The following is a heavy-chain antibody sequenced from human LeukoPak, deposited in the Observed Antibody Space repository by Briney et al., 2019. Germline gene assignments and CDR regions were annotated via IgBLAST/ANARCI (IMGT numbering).Heavy chain of an antibody. D-gene: IGHD3-22*01. V-gene: IGHV3-53*04. Sequence: GGSLRLSCAVSGFTVSSNYMSWVRQAPGKGLEWVSVIYSGGSTYYADSVKGRFTISRHNSKNTLYLQMNSLRAEDTAVYYCARVYYDSSGYYYLDYWGQGTLVTVSS. CDR2: IYSGGST. J-gene: IGHJ4*02. CDR3: ARVYYDSSGYYYLDY. CDR1: GFTVSSNY.